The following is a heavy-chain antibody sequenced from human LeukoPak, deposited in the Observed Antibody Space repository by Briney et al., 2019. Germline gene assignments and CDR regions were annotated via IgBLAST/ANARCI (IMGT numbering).Heavy chain of an antibody. CDR2: IYPGDSDT. Sequence: GDSLKISCKGSGYSFTSYWIGWVRQMPGKGLEWMGIIYPGDSDTRNSPSFQGQVTISADKSISTAYLQWSSLKASDTAMYYCARSGSSGYYYFDYWGQGTLVTVSS. CDR1: GYSFTSYW. J-gene: IGHJ4*02. CDR3: ARSGSSGYYYFDY. V-gene: IGHV5-51*01. D-gene: IGHD3-22*01.